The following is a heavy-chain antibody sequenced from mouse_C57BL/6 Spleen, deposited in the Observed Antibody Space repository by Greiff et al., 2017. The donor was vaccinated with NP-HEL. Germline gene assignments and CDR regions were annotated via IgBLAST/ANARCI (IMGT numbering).Heavy chain of an antibody. CDR3: ARDPYYYGSSHAMDY. D-gene: IGHD1-1*01. J-gene: IGHJ4*01. CDR1: GYTFTSYW. CDR2: IHPNSGST. Sequence: QVQLQQPGAELVKPGASVKLSCKASGYTFTSYWMHWVKQRPGQGLEWIGMIHPNSGSTNYNEKFKSKATLTVDKSSSTAYMQLSSLTSEDSAVYYWARDPYYYGSSHAMDYWGQGTSVTVSS. V-gene: IGHV1-64*01.